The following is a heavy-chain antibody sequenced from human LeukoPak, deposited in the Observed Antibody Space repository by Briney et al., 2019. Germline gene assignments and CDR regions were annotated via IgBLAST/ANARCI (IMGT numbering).Heavy chain of an antibody. Sequence: ASVKVSCKASGYTFTSYGISWVRQAPGQGLEWMGWMNPNSGNTGYAQKFQGRVTMTRNTSISTAYMELSSLRSEDTAVYYCARGATIVQGIFDYWGQGTLVTVSS. CDR3: ARGATIVQGIFDY. CDR1: GYTFTSYG. J-gene: IGHJ4*02. V-gene: IGHV1-8*02. D-gene: IGHD1-26*01. CDR2: MNPNSGNT.